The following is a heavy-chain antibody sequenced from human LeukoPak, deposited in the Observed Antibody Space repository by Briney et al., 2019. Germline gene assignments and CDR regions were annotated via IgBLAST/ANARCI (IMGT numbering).Heavy chain of an antibody. V-gene: IGHV4-59*08. D-gene: IGHD2-2*01. Sequence: SETLSLTCTVSGGSISSYYWSWIRQPPGKGLEWIGYIYYSGSTYYNPSLKSRVTISVDTSKNQFSPKLSSVTAADTAVYYCARYCSSTSCLDYWGQGTLVTVSS. J-gene: IGHJ4*02. CDR1: GGSISSYY. CDR2: IYYSGST. CDR3: ARYCSSTSCLDY.